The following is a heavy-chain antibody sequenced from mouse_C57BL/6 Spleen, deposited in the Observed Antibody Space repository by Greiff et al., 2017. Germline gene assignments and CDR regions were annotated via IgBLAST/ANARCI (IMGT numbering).Heavy chain of an antibody. CDR1: GYSITSGYY. CDR3: AREEFRWCFDV. CDR2: ISYDGSN. V-gene: IGHV3-6*01. Sequence: ESGPGLVKPCQSLSLTCSVTGYSITSGYYWNWIRQFPGNKLEWMGYISYDGSNNYNPSLKNRISITRDTSKNQFFLKLNSVTTEDTATYYCAREEFRWCFDVWGTGTTVTVSS. J-gene: IGHJ1*03.